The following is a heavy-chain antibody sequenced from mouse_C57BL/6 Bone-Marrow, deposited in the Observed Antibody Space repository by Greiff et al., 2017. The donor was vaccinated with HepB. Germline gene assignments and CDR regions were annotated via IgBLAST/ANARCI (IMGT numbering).Heavy chain of an antibody. V-gene: IGHV1-15*01. Sequence: ESGAELVRPGASVTLSCKASGYTFTDYEMHWVKQTPVHGLEWIGAIDPETGGTAYNQKFKGKAILTADKSSSTAYMELRSLTSEDSAVYYCTRTLYYGSSYFAMDYWGQGTSVTVSS. J-gene: IGHJ4*01. CDR2: IDPETGGT. CDR3: TRTLYYGSSYFAMDY. D-gene: IGHD1-1*01. CDR1: GYTFTDYE.